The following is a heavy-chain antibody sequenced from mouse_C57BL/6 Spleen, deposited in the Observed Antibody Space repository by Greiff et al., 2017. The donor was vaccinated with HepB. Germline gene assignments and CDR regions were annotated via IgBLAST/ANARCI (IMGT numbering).Heavy chain of an antibody. D-gene: IGHD2-3*01. CDR2: IDPETGGT. CDR1: GYTFTDYE. J-gene: IGHJ3*01. Sequence: QVQLQQSGAELVRPGASVTLSCKASGYTFTDYEMHWVKQTPVYGLEWIGAIDPETGGTAYNQKFKGKAILTADKSSSTAYMELRSLTSEDSAVYYCTRLGDYDGYLAWFAYWGQGTLVTVSA. CDR3: TRLGDYDGYLAWFAY. V-gene: IGHV1-15*01.